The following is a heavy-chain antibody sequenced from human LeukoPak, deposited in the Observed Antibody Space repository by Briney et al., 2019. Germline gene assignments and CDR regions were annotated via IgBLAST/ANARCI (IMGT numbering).Heavy chain of an antibody. CDR1: GFTFSSYW. CDR2: IKKDGSEK. V-gene: IGHV3-7*01. Sequence: GGSLRLSCAVSGFTFSSYWMSWVRQAPGKGLEWVANIKKDGSEKYYVNSVRGRFTISRDNARNSLYLQMSSLRAEDTAVYYCARDSTSPEWLGGQGTLVTVSS. D-gene: IGHD6-19*01. CDR3: ARDSTSPEWL. J-gene: IGHJ4*02.